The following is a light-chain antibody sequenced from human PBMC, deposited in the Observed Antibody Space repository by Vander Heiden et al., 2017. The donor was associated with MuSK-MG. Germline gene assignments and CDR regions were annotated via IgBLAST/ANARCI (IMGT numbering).Light chain of an antibody. CDR1: QSISSW. CDR3: QQYNSYSPTWT. Sequence: DIQMTQSPSTLSASVGDRVTITCRASQSISSWLAWYQQKPGNAPKLLIYKASSLESGVPSRFSGSGSGTEFTLTISSLQPDDFATYYCQQYNSYSPTWTFGHWTNVEIK. J-gene: IGKJ1*01. CDR2: KAS. V-gene: IGKV1-5*03.